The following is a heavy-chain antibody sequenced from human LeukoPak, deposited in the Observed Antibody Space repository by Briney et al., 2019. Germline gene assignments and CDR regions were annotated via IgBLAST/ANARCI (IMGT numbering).Heavy chain of an antibody. CDR2: IYYSGNT. V-gene: IGHV4-59*08. J-gene: IGHJ5*02. D-gene: IGHD4-17*01. CDR3: ARHGDYYIRNNWFDP. CDR1: GGSISSYY. Sequence: SETLSLTCTVSGGSISSYYWSWIRQPPGKGLEYIGYIYYSGNTNSNPSLNSRVTISVDTSKNQFSLKLSSVTAADTAVYYCARHGDYYIRNNWFDPWGQGTLVTVSS.